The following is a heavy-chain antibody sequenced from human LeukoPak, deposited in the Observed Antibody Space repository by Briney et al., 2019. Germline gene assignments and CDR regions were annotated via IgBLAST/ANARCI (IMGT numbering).Heavy chain of an antibody. Sequence: GGSLRLSCAASGFTFSSYSMNWVRQAPGKGLEWVSYISSASNTIYYADSVKGRFTISRDNAKNSLYLQMNSLRAEDTAMYYCARGGWFGDNNWFDPWGQGTLVTVSP. J-gene: IGHJ5*02. D-gene: IGHD3-10*01. CDR2: ISSASNTI. V-gene: IGHV3-48*01. CDR1: GFTFSSYS. CDR3: ARGGWFGDNNWFDP.